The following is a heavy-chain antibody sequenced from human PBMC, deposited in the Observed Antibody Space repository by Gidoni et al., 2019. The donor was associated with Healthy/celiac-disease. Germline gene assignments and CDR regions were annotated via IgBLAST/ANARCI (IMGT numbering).Heavy chain of an antibody. J-gene: IGHJ4*02. CDR2: ISPIFGTA. CDR3: ARITMVRGVPDFFDY. V-gene: IGHV1-69*01. CDR1: GAPFSSYA. Sequence: QAQLVQSGAEVKKPGSSVKVSCKASGAPFSSYAISWVRQAPGQGLEWMGGISPIFGTANYAQKFQGRVTITADESTSTAYMELSSLRSEDTAVYYCARITMVRGVPDFFDYWGQGTLVTVSS. D-gene: IGHD3-10*01.